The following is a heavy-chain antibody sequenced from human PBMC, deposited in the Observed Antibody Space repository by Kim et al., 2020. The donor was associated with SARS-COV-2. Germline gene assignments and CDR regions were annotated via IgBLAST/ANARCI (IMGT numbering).Heavy chain of an antibody. Sequence: SETLSLTCTVSGGSISSGGYYWSWIRQHPGKGLEWIGYIYYSGSTYYNPSLKSRVTISVDTSKNQFSLKLSSVTAADTAVYYCASLLWFGSYYFDYWGQGTRVTVSS. J-gene: IGHJ4*02. V-gene: IGHV4-31*03. D-gene: IGHD3-10*01. CDR3: ASLLWFGSYYFDY. CDR2: IYYSGST. CDR1: GGSISSGGYY.